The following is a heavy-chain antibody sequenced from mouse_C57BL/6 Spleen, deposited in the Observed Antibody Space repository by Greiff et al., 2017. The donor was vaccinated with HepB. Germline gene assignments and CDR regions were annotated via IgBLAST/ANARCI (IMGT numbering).Heavy chain of an antibody. V-gene: IGHV1-18*01. CDR2: INPNNGGT. CDR1: GYTFTDYN. D-gene: IGHD2-5*01. CDR3: ARSDYSNYGGYFDY. J-gene: IGHJ2*01. Sequence: EVQLQQSGPELVKPGASVKIPCKASGYTFTDYNMDWVKQSHGKSLEWIGDINPNNGGTIYNQKFKGKATLTVDKSSSTAYMELRSLTSEDTAVYYCARSDYSNYGGYFDYWGQGTTLTVSS.